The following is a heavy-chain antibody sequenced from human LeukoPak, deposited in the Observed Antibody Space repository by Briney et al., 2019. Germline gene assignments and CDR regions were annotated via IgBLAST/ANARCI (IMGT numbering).Heavy chain of an antibody. D-gene: IGHD2-15*01. Sequence: ASVKVSCKASGYTFTSYYMHWVRQAPGQGLEWMGIINPSGGSTSYAQKFQGRVTMTRDTSTSTVYMELSSLRSEDTAVYYCARVPSGASGPGAFDIWGQGTMVTVSS. CDR2: INPSGGST. CDR1: GYTFTSYY. V-gene: IGHV1-46*01. J-gene: IGHJ3*02. CDR3: ARVPSGASGPGAFDI.